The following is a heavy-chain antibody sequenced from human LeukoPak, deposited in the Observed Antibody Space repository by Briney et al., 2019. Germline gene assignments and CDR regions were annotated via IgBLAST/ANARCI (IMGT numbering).Heavy chain of an antibody. CDR2: MNPNSGNT. Sequence: ASVKVSCKASGYTFTGYYMHWVRQAPGQGLEWMGWMNPNSGNTGYAQKFQGRVTMTRNTSISTAYMELSSLRSEDTAVYYCARFSSKDAFDIWGQGTMVTVSS. D-gene: IGHD6-13*01. CDR1: GYTFTGYY. CDR3: ARFSSKDAFDI. V-gene: IGHV1-8*02. J-gene: IGHJ3*02.